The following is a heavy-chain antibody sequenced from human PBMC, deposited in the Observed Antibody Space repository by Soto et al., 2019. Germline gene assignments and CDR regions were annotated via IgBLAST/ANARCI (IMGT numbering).Heavy chain of an antibody. Sequence: EVQLLESGGGLVQPGGSLRLSCAASGFTFSSYAMSWVRQAPGKGLEWVSAISGSGGSTYYADSVKGRFTISRDNSKNTLYLQMNSLRAEDTAVYYRAKDITIFGVPPPNDWFDPWGQGTLVTVSS. D-gene: IGHD3-3*01. CDR2: ISGSGGST. CDR1: GFTFSSYA. V-gene: IGHV3-23*01. J-gene: IGHJ5*02. CDR3: AKDITIFGVPPPNDWFDP.